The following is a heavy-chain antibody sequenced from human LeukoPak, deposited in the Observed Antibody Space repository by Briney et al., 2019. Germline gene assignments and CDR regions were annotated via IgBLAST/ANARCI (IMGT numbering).Heavy chain of an antibody. J-gene: IGHJ4*02. CDR3: AKGAYYYGSGSYYVIGY. CDR2: ISLDGSNK. D-gene: IGHD3-10*01. CDR1: GFTSSSSG. V-gene: IGHV3-30*18. Sequence: GLSLRLSCAASGFTSSSSGMHWVRQAPGKGLEWVAVISLDGSNKYYADSVKGRFTISRDNSKNTLYLQMNSLRAEDTAVYYCAKGAYYYGSGSYYVIGYWGQGTLVTVSS.